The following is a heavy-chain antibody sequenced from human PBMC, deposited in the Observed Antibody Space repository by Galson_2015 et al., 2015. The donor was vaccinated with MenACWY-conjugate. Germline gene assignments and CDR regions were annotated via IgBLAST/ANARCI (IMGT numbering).Heavy chain of an antibody. CDR3: FAIKSGIDY. CDR2: IWYDGSKT. D-gene: IGHD1-26*01. J-gene: IGHJ4*02. V-gene: IGHV3-33*01. CDR1: GLTFSSYA. Sequence: SLRLSCAASGLTFSSYAMHWVRQAPGKGLEWVAVIWYDGSKTYYADSVKGRFTISRDNSKNTAFLTMNSLRAEDTALYYCFAIKSGIDYWGQGTLVTVAS.